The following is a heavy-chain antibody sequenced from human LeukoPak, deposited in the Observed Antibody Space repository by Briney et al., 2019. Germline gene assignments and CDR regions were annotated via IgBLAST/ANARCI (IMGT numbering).Heavy chain of an antibody. CDR2: ISGYNGNT. J-gene: IGHJ4*02. Sequence: ASVKVSCKASGYPFTNYGTSWVRQAPGQGLEWMGWISGYNGNTNSAQKVQGRVTMTADTSTSTAYMELRSLRSDDTAVYYCARGFEPAYWGQGTLVTVSS. D-gene: IGHD1-14*01. CDR3: ARGFEPAY. CDR1: GYPFTNYG. V-gene: IGHV1-18*01.